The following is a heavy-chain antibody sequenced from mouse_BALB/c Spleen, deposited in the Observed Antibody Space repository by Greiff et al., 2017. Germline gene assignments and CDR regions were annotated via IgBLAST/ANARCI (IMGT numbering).Heavy chain of an antibody. CDR3: ARGAEIPFAY. Sequence: EVQLVESGGGLVKPGGSLKLSCAASGFTFSSYAMSWVRQSPEKRLEWVAEISSGGSYTYYPDTVTGRFTISRDNAKNTLYLEMSSLRSEDTAMYYCARGAEIPFAYWGQGTLVTVSA. J-gene: IGHJ3*01. CDR1: GFTFSSYA. CDR2: ISSGGSYT. V-gene: IGHV5-9-4*01.